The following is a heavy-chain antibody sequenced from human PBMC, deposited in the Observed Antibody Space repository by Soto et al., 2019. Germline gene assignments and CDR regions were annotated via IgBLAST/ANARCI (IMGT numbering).Heavy chain of an antibody. CDR3: ARGRGDFQS. Sequence: QVQLQQWGAGLLRPSETLSLTCAVNGGSFSGYYCAWIRQSLGKGLQWIGEVNDSGSPNYTPSLKGRVPISLDASKNQFSLRLSLLTAEDTAVYYCARGRGDFQSWGQGTLVTVSS. CDR1: GGSFSGYY. J-gene: IGHJ4*02. CDR2: VNDSGSP. D-gene: IGHD7-27*01. V-gene: IGHV4-34*02.